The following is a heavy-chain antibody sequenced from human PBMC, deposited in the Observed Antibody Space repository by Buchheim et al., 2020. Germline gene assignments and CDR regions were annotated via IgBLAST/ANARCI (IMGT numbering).Heavy chain of an antibody. V-gene: IGHV1-2*06. CDR2: INPNSGGT. Sequence: QVQLVQSGAEVKKPGASVKVSCKASGYTFTGYYMHWVRQAPGQGLEWMGRINPNSGGTNYAQKFQGRVTMTRDTSISTAYMELSRLRSDDTAVYYCARDRYYYDSSGQGPQNNWFDPWGQGTL. CDR3: ARDRYYYDSSGQGPQNNWFDP. CDR1: GYTFTGYY. J-gene: IGHJ5*02. D-gene: IGHD3-22*01.